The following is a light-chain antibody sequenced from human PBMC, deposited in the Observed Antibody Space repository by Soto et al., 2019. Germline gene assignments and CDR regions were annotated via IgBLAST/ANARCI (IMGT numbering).Light chain of an antibody. V-gene: IGKV1-39*01. CDR1: ETIGTY. CDR3: QESYGPNLFA. Sequence: DIQMTQSPSSLSASVGDRVTITCRASETIGTYLNWYQQKPGQAPDVLLYAATTLQTGVPSRFSGSGSGTDFTLTINGLQPEDFATYYCQESYGPNLFAFGPGTTVDIK. J-gene: IGKJ3*01. CDR2: AAT.